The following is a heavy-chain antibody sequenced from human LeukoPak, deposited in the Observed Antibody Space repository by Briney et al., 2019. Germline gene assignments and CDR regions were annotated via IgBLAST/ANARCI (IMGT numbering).Heavy chain of an antibody. J-gene: IGHJ4*02. CDR1: GGTFSSYA. Sequence: ASVTVSCKASGGTFSSYAISWVRQAPGQGLEWMGGIIPIFGTANYAQKFQGRVTMTRNTSISTAYMELSSLRSEDTAVYYCARAGYSYGFGDFDYWGQGTLVTVSS. D-gene: IGHD5-18*01. CDR3: ARAGYSYGFGDFDY. CDR2: IIPIFGTA. V-gene: IGHV1-69*05.